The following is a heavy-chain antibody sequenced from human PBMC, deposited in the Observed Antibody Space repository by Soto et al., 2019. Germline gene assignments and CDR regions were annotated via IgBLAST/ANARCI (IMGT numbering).Heavy chain of an antibody. J-gene: IGHJ4*02. CDR1: GFTFSSYG. CDR3: ARDSYGSGSYWALDY. CDR2: IWYDGSNK. V-gene: IGHV3-33*01. D-gene: IGHD3-10*01. Sequence: PGGSLRLSCAASGFTFSSYGMHWVRQAPGKGLEWVAVIWYDGSNKYYADSVKGRFTISRDNSKNTLYLQMNSLRAEDTAVYYCARDSYGSGSYWALDYWGQGTLVTVSS.